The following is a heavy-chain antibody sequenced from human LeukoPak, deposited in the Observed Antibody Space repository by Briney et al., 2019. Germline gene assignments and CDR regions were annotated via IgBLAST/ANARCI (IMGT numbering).Heavy chain of an antibody. Sequence: GESLQISCQGSGYSFSNYWIAWVRPMPGKGLEWMGIIYPGDSDTKYSRSFRGQVIISADKSTTTAYLQWSSLKASDTAMYYCARRQAAAVNWFDSWGQGTLVTVSS. CDR3: ARRQAAAVNWFDS. J-gene: IGHJ5*01. CDR2: IYPGDSDT. V-gene: IGHV5-51*01. D-gene: IGHD6-25*01. CDR1: GYSFSNYW.